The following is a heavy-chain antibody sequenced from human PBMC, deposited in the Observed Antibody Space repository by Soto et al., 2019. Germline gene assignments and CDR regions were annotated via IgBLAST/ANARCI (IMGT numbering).Heavy chain of an antibody. D-gene: IGHD3-16*02. CDR2: ISAYNGNT. J-gene: IGHJ4*02. CDR1: GYTFTSYG. Sequence: QVQLVQSGAEVKKPGASVKVSCKASGYTFTSYGISWVRQAPGQGLEWMGWISAYNGNTNYAQKLQGRVTMTTDTSTSTAYMELRSLRSDDTAVYYCARLYYDYVWGSYRPYYFDYWGQGTLVTVSS. CDR3: ARLYYDYVWGSYRPYYFDY. V-gene: IGHV1-18*04.